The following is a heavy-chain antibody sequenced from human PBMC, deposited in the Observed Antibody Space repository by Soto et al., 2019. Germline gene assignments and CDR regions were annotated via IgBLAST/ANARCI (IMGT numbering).Heavy chain of an antibody. CDR2: ISGSGGST. CDR3: ANPYYGGKSDAVDH. CDR1: GLTFSSYA. Sequence: GGSLRLSCPASGLTFSSYAVSWVRQAPGKGLEWVSAISGSGGSTYYADSVKGRFTISRDNSKNTLYLQMNSLRAEDTAGYYCANPYYGGKSDAVDHWGQGTLVTVS. D-gene: IGHD2-15*01. V-gene: IGHV3-23*01. J-gene: IGHJ4*02.